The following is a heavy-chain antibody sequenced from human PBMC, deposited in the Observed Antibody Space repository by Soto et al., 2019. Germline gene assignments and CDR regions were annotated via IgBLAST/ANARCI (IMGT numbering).Heavy chain of an antibody. D-gene: IGHD6-13*01. J-gene: IGHJ4*02. CDR2: IIPYYNTL. CDR3: ASGASRWYPYFLDS. Sequence: QAQVVQSGAEVRKPGSSVKLSCKASEGTFNSYAIACVRQAPGQGLEWMGGIIPYYNTLNYAQKFQDRVTITADDSTNTVYMELSSLRSDDTAVYFCASGASRWYPYFLDSWGQGALVTVSS. V-gene: IGHV1-69*01. CDR1: EGTFNSYA.